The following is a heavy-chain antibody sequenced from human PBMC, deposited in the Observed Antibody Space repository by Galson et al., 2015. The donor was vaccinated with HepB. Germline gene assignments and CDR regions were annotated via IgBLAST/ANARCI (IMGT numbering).Heavy chain of an antibody. CDR1: GYTFTSYG. CDR3: ARDISPGYCSGGSCYWTFEY. J-gene: IGHJ4*02. CDR2: ISAYNGNT. V-gene: IGHV1-18*01. Sequence: CKASGYTFTSYGISWVRQAPGQGLEWMGWISAYNGNTNYAQKLQGRVTMTTDTSTSTAYMELRSLRSDDTAVYYCARDISPGYCSGGSCYWTFEYWGQGTLVTVSS. D-gene: IGHD2-15*01.